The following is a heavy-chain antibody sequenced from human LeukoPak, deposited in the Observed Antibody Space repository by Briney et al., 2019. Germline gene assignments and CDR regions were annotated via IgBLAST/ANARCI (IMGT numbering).Heavy chain of an antibody. CDR1: GFTFSSYW. Sequence: PGGSLRLSCAASGFTFSSYWMSWVRQAPGKGLEWVANMKQDGSEKSYVDSVKGRFTISRDNARTSLSLQMNSLRAEDTAVYYCATHCSSISCSLATFDIWGQGTMVTVSS. V-gene: IGHV3-7*01. D-gene: IGHD2-2*01. J-gene: IGHJ3*02. CDR3: ATHCSSISCSLATFDI. CDR2: MKQDGSEK.